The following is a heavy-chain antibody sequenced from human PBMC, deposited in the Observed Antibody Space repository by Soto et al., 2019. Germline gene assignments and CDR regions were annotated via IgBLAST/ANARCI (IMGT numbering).Heavy chain of an antibody. CDR2: IYHSGST. Sequence: QVQLQESGPGLVKPSGTLSLTCAVSSGSISSPNWWSWVRQPPGKGLEWIGEIYHSGSTRYNPSLQSRVTISVDTSKNQFSLNLTSVAAADTAVYYCARQAPYGSVRIYDYWGQGSLVTVSS. J-gene: IGHJ4*02. CDR1: SGSISSPNW. CDR3: ARQAPYGSVRIYDY. V-gene: IGHV4-4*02. D-gene: IGHD3-10*01.